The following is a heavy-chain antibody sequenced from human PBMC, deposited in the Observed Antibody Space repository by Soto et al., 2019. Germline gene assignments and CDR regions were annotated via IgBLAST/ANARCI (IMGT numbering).Heavy chain of an antibody. Sequence: SETLSLTCAVSGGSISSGGYSWSWIRQPPGKGLEWIGYIHYSGSTKYNPSLKSRVSIAVDTSKNQFSLNLSSVSAADTAVYHCARDRYRYNYGLDVWGQGTTVTVSS. CDR2: IHYSGST. V-gene: IGHV4-61*08. J-gene: IGHJ6*02. D-gene: IGHD3-16*02. CDR1: GGSISSGGYS. CDR3: ARDRYRYNYGLDV.